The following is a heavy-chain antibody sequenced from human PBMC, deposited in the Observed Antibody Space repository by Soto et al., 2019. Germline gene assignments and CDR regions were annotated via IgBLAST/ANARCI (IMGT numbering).Heavy chain of an antibody. V-gene: IGHV5-51*01. J-gene: IGHJ4*02. CDR2: IYPGDSET. CDR3: VKQHPLDSRAWHN. D-gene: IGHD6-19*01. CDR1: GYSFPSFW. Sequence: GESLKISCKVSGYSFPSFWIGWVRQVPGKGLEWLGSIYPGDSETRYSPSFQGEVTISADKSITTAYLHWSSLRASDTATYYCVKQHPLDSRAWHNWGQGTLVTVSS.